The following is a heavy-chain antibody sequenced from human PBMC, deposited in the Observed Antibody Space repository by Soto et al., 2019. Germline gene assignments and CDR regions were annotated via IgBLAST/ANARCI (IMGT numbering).Heavy chain of an antibody. Sequence: SETLSLTCTVSGGSISSESYFWGWVRQPSGKGLEWVGTISYSGSPFFNPSLKGRATLSVDTSKNQFSLRLSAVTAADSAVYFCAALLGHCSGGTCFFRWFDPWGQGSLVTVSS. CDR2: ISYSGSP. CDR3: AALLGHCSGGTCFFRWFDP. CDR1: GGSISSESYF. V-gene: IGHV4-39*01. J-gene: IGHJ5*02. D-gene: IGHD2-15*01.